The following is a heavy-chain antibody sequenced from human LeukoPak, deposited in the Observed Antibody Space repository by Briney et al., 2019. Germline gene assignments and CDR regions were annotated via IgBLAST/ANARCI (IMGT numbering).Heavy chain of an antibody. J-gene: IGHJ4*02. CDR3: TTEEESGSYFDY. Sequence: PGGSLRLSCAASGFTFSNAWMSWVRQAPGKGVEWVGRIKSKTDGGTTDYAAPVKGRFTISRDDSKNTLYLQMNSLKTEDTAVCYCTTEEESGSYFDYWGQGTLVTVSS. V-gene: IGHV3-15*01. CDR1: GFTFSNAW. D-gene: IGHD1-26*01. CDR2: IKSKTDGGTT.